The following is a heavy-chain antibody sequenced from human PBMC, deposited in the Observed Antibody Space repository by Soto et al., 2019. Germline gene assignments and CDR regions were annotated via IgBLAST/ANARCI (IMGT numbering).Heavy chain of an antibody. Sequence: GESLKISCKGSGYSFTKYWIIWVRQLPGKGLEWMGRIDTSYSYSHYSPSFQGHVTISVDKPISTGYLQWSSLKASDTAMYYCARYCSSSSCSQLYGMDVWGQGTTVTVSS. J-gene: IGHJ6*02. CDR1: GYSFTKYW. CDR2: IDTSYSYS. D-gene: IGHD2-15*01. CDR3: ARYCSSSSCSQLYGMDV. V-gene: IGHV5-10-1*01.